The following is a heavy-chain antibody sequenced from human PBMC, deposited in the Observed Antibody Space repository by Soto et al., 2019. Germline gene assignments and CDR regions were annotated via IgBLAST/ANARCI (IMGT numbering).Heavy chain of an antibody. V-gene: IGHV4-34*01. CDR2: INHSGST. J-gene: IGHJ5*02. CDR3: ARGKIFGVVIIPRRWFDP. Sequence: SETLSLTCAVYGGSFSGYYWSWIRQPPGKGLEWIGEINHSGSTNYNPSLKSRVTISVDTSKNQFSLKLSSVTAADTAVYYCARGKIFGVVIIPRRWFDPWGQGTLVTVS. D-gene: IGHD3-3*01. CDR1: GGSFSGYY.